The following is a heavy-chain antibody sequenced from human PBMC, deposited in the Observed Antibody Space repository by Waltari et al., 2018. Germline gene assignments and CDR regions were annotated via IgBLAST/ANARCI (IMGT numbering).Heavy chain of an antibody. J-gene: IGHJ4*02. V-gene: IGHV3-23*04. D-gene: IGHD6-19*01. CDR1: GFNFNFYA. CDR3: AKADQWLVPSDS. CDR2: ISGSGGDT. Sequence: EARLVESGGGFVQPGGSLRLSCVASGFNFNFYAMTWVRQAPGKGLEWVSGISGSGGDTYYPDSVKGRFTISRDNSMNTLFLQMSRLRAEDTATYYCAKADQWLVPSDSWGQGTLVTVSS.